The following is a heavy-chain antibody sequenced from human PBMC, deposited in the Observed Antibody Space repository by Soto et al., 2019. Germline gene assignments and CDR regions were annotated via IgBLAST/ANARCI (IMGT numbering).Heavy chain of an antibody. CDR2: ISYDGSNK. J-gene: IGHJ4*02. CDR1: GFTFSSYG. V-gene: IGHV3-30*03. Sequence: QVQLVESGGGVVQPGRSLRLSCAASGFTFSSYGMHWVRQAPGKGLEWVAVISYDGSNKDYADSVKGRFTISRDNSKNTLYLQMNSLRAEDTAVYYCAPWFGAFDYWGQGNLVTVSS. D-gene: IGHD3-10*01. CDR3: APWFGAFDY.